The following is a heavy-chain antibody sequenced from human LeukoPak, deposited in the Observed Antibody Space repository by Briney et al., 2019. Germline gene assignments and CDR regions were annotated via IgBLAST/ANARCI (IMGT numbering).Heavy chain of an antibody. CDR3: AKGPHYYGSGSYSLRQNYYMDV. CDR1: GFTFSRYS. D-gene: IGHD3-10*01. Sequence: PGGSLRLSCVVSGFTFSRYSMTWVRQAPGKGLEWVAFIRNDGSNKYYADSVKGRFTISRDNSKNTLYLQMNSLRPEDTAVYYCAKGPHYYGSGSYSLRQNYYMDVWGKGTTVTISS. V-gene: IGHV3-30*02. CDR2: IRNDGSNK. J-gene: IGHJ6*03.